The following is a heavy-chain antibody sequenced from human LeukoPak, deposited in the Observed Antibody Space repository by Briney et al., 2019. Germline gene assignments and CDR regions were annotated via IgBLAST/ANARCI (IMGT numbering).Heavy chain of an antibody. CDR2: IIPIFGTA. D-gene: IGHD3-10*01. J-gene: IGHJ6*03. CDR3: ARDLRGYGSGSYYGLRWSYYYYYMDV. CDR1: GGTFSSYA. V-gene: IGHV1-69*01. Sequence: GSSVKVSCKASGGTFSSYAISWVRQAPGQGLEWMGGIIPIFGTANYAQKFQGRVTITADESTSTDYMELSSLRSEDTAVYYCARDLRGYGSGSYYGLRWSYYYYYMDVWGKGTTVTVSS.